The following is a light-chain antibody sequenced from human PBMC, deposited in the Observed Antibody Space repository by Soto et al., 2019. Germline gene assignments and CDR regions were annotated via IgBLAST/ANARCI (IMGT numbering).Light chain of an antibody. J-gene: IGLJ3*02. CDR1: SSNIGSNP. CDR2: GYN. Sequence: QAVVTQPPSASGTPGQRVTISCSGSSSNIGSNPVNWYQQLPGTAPKLLIYGYNRRPSGVPDRFSGSKSGTSASLAISGLQSEDEADYYCAAWDDSLNGSNWVFGGGTKVTVL. CDR3: AAWDDSLNGSNWV. V-gene: IGLV1-44*01.